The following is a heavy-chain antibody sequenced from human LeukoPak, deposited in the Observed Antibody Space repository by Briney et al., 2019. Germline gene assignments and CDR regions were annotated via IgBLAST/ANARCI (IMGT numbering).Heavy chain of an antibody. CDR1: GFTFSSYS. Sequence: GGSLRLSCAASGFTFSSYSMNWVRQAPGKGLEWVSSISSSSSYIYYADSVKGRFTISRDNAKNSLYLQMNSLRAEDTAVYYFARDRCSSTSCYFFDYWGQGTLVTVSS. J-gene: IGHJ4*02. D-gene: IGHD2-2*01. V-gene: IGHV3-21*01. CDR2: ISSSSSYI. CDR3: ARDRCSSTSCYFFDY.